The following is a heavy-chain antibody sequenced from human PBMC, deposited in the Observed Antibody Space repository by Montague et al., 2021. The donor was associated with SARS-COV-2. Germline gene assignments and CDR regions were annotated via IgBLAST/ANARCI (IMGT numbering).Heavy chain of an antibody. V-gene: IGHV4-34*01. J-gene: IGHJ4*02. D-gene: IGHD1-26*01. CDR3: ASAPRYSFGFWAY. Sequence: SETLSLTCAVSGASFSNYYRSWICQSPAKGLEWVGEINHSGYTDYNSSLESRLTISLASSKKQFTLKMTSVTAADTAIYYCASAPRYSFGFWAYWGQGTLVSVSS. CDR1: GASFSNYY. CDR2: INHSGYT.